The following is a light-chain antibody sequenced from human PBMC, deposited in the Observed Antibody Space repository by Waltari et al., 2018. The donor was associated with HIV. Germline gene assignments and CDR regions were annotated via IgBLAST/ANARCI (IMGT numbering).Light chain of an antibody. Sequence: DIVMTQYPESLAVSLGERATINCKSSQSLLYSANNKNYLAWSQQRPGQPPKLLIYWASARESGFPDRFSGSGSGTDFTLTISSLQADDVAVYYCHQYFSAPWTFGQGTKVEIK. J-gene: IGKJ1*01. CDR2: WAS. V-gene: IGKV4-1*01. CDR1: QSLLYSANNKNY. CDR3: HQYFSAPWT.